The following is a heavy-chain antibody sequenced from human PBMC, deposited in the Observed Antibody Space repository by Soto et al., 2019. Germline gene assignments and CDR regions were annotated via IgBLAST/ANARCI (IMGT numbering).Heavy chain of an antibody. CDR3: ARDREAAAGSYYGMDV. D-gene: IGHD6-13*01. J-gene: IGHJ6*02. CDR2: IIPIFGTA. CDR1: RGSFSSYA. Sequence: GASAKVSCKDSRGSFSSYAISWVRQAPGQGLEWMGGIIPIFGTANYAQKFQGRVTITADESTSTAYMELSSLRSEDTAVYYCARDREAAAGSYYGMDVWGQGTTVTVSS. V-gene: IGHV1-69*13.